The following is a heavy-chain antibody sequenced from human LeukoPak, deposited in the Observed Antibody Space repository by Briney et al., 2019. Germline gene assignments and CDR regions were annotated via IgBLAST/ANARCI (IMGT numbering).Heavy chain of an antibody. CDR1: GFTFSSYA. D-gene: IGHD3-3*01. V-gene: IGHV3-30-3*01. Sequence: GGSLRLSCAASGFTFSSYAMHWVRQAPGKGLEWVAVISYDGSNKYYADSAKGRFTISRDNSKNTLYLQMNSLRAEDTAVYYCARGPEIFGADYWGQGTLVTVSS. J-gene: IGHJ4*02. CDR2: ISYDGSNK. CDR3: ARGPEIFGADY.